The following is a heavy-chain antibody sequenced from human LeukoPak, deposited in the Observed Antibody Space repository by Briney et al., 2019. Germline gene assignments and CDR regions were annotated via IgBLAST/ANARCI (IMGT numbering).Heavy chain of an antibody. V-gene: IGHV3-9*01. J-gene: IGHJ5*02. CDR2: ISWNSGSI. CDR1: GFIFDDYA. Sequence: GGSLRPSCAASGFIFDDYAIHWVRQAPGKGLEWVSGISWNSGSIGYVDSVKGRFTISRDNAKNSLYLQMNSLRAEDTAVYYCAKGGSLILNWFDPWGQGTLVTVSS. CDR3: AKGGSLILNWFDP. D-gene: IGHD2-15*01.